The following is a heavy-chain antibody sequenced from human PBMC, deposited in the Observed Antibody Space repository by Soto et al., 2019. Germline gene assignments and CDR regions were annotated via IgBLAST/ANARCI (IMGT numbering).Heavy chain of an antibody. CDR1: GFTFSSYW. Sequence: GGSLRLSCAASGFTFSSYWMSWVRQAPGKGLEWVANIKQDGSEKYYVDSVKGRFTISRDNAENSLYLQMKSLRAEDTAVYYCARERFYDFRFINGYWGQGTLVTVSS. D-gene: IGHD3-3*01. CDR2: IKQDGSEK. CDR3: ARERFYDFRFINGY. V-gene: IGHV3-7*01. J-gene: IGHJ4*02.